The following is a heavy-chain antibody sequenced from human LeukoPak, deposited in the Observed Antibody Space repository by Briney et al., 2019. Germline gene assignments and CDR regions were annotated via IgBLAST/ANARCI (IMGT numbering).Heavy chain of an antibody. J-gene: IGHJ4*02. Sequence: GGSLRLSCAASGFTFSSYAMSGVRQAPGKGLEWVSAISGSGGSTYYADSVKGRFTISRDNSKNTLYLQMNSLRAEDTAVYYCAKDPTRPEYSSSWYGVSYFDYWGQGTLVTVSS. CDR2: ISGSGGST. CDR1: GFTFSSYA. V-gene: IGHV3-23*01. CDR3: AKDPTRPEYSSSWYGVSYFDY. D-gene: IGHD6-13*01.